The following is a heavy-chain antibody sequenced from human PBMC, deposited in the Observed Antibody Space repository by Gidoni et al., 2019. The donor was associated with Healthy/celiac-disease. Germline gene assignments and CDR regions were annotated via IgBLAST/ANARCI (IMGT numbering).Heavy chain of an antibody. D-gene: IGHD6-13*01. CDR2: INHSGST. CDR3: ARRAKRSRGGPAQADY. V-gene: IGHV4-34*01. CDR1: GGSFSGYY. Sequence: QVQLQQWGAGLLQPSETLSLTCAVYGGSFSGYYWSWIRQPPGKGLEWIGEINHSGSTNYNPSLKSRVTISVDTSKNQFSLKLSSVTAADTAVYYCARRAKRSRGGPAQADYWGQGTLVTVSS. J-gene: IGHJ4*02.